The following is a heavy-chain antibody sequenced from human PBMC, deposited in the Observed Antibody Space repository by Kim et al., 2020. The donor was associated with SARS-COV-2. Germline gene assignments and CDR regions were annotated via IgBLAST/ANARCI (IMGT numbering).Heavy chain of an antibody. Sequence: ASVKVSCKASGGTFSSYAISWVRQAPGQGLEWMGGIIPIFGTANYAQKFQGRVTITADESTSTAYMELSSLRSEDTAVYYCASPYSSGWRYYFDYWGQGTLVTVSS. J-gene: IGHJ4*02. CDR2: IIPIFGTA. CDR3: ASPYSSGWRYYFDY. V-gene: IGHV1-69*13. D-gene: IGHD6-19*01. CDR1: GGTFSSYA.